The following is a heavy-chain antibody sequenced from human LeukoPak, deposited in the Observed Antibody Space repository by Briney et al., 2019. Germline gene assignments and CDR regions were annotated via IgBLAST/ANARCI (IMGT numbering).Heavy chain of an antibody. V-gene: IGHV4-39*07. J-gene: IGHJ5*02. CDR3: ARGTYYYGSGSPYWFDP. Sequence: SETLSLTCTVSGGSISSSTYYWGWIRQPPGKGLEWIGRIYTSGSTNYNPSLKSRVTMSVDTSKNQFSLKLSSVTAADTAVYYCARGTYYYGSGSPYWFDPWGQGTLVTVSS. D-gene: IGHD3-10*01. CDR1: GGSISSSTYY. CDR2: IYTSGST.